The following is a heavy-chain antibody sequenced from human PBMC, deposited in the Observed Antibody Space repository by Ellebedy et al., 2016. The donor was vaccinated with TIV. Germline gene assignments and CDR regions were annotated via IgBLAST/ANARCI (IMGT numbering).Heavy chain of an antibody. V-gene: IGHV4-59*08. CDR3: ARQIITGDRGRGMHDW. Sequence: MPSETLSLTCTVSGGSISSYYWSWIRQPPGKGLEWIGYIYYSGSTNYNPSLKSRVTISVDTSKNQFSLKLSSVTAADTAVYYCARQIITGDRGRGMHDWWGQGALVTVSS. J-gene: IGHJ4*02. CDR2: IYYSGST. D-gene: IGHD1-20*01. CDR1: GGSISSYY.